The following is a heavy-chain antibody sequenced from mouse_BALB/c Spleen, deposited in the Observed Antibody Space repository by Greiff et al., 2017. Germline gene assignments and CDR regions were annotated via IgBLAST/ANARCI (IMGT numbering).Heavy chain of an antibody. J-gene: IGHJ2*01. CDR1: GFSLTSYG. CDR2: IWAGGST. D-gene: IGHD1-1*01. Sequence: VHLVESGPGLVAPSQSLSITCTVSGFSLTSYGVHWVRQPPGKGLEWLGVIWAGGSTNYNSALMSRLSISKDNSKSQVFLKMNSLQTDDTAMYYCARGGLLRFYFDYWGQGTTLTVSS. CDR3: ARGGLLRFYFDY. V-gene: IGHV2-9*02.